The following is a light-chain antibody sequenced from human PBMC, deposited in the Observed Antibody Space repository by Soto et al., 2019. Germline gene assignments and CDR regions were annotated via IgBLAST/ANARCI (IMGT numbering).Light chain of an antibody. CDR1: QSITTW. J-gene: IGKJ2*01. CDR3: QQYNDYQYT. Sequence: DIQMTQSPSTLSASVGDRVTITCRASQSITTWLAWYQQKPGNAPKLLIYKATNLQSGVPSRFSGSGSGTEFSLTISSLQPEDFAIYYCQQYNDYQYTFGQGTKLEIK. CDR2: KAT. V-gene: IGKV1-5*03.